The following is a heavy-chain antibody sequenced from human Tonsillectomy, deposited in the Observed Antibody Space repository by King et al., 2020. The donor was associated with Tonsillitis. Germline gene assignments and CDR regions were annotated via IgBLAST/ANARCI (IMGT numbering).Heavy chain of an antibody. V-gene: IGHV3-23*04. CDR3: AKGGRWEDYYYYCMDV. CDR2: INSDGGRT. J-gene: IGHJ6*02. D-gene: IGHD1-26*01. Sequence: VQLVESGGGLVQPGGSLRLSCAASGFTFSGYAMTWVRQAPGKGLEWVSAINSDGGRTSYADSVKGRFTISRDNSKNTLYLQRNSLRAEDTAVYYCAKGGRWEDYYYYCMDVWGQGTTVTVSS. CDR1: GFTFSGYA.